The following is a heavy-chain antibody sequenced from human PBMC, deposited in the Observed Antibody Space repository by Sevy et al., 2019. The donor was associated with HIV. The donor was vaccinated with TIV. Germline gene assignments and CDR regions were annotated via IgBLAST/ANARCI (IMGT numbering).Heavy chain of an antibody. CDR1: GFTVNDKY. Sequence: GGSLRLSCAISGFTVNDKYIIWVRQAPGKGLEWVSVIFSSGSTYYADSAKGRFTISRDNPKNTVYLQMNSLRAGDTAVYYCVSLFLSYRSGWSYFDYWGQGTLVTVSS. D-gene: IGHD6-19*01. V-gene: IGHV3-66*02. J-gene: IGHJ4*02. CDR3: VSLFLSYRSGWSYFDY. CDR2: IFSSGST.